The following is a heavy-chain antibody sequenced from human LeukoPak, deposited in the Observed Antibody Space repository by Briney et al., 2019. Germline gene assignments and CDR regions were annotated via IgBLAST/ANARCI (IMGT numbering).Heavy chain of an antibody. J-gene: IGHJ4*02. CDR2: INPNSGGT. CDR3: ARDYYDSSGYYVYDY. D-gene: IGHD3-22*01. V-gene: IGHV1-2*02. Sequence: VASVKVSCKASGYTFTGYYMHWVRQAPGQGLEWMEWINPNSGGTNYAQKFQGRVTKTRDTSISTAYMELSRLRSDDTAVYYCARDYYDSSGYYVYDYWGQGTLVTVSS. CDR1: GYTFTGYY.